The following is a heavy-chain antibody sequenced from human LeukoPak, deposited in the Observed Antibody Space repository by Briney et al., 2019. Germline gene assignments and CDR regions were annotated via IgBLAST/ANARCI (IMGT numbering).Heavy chain of an antibody. Sequence: GESLKISCKGSGCSFTSYWIGWVRQMPGKGLEWMGIIYPGDSDTRYSPSFQGQVTISADKSISTAYLQWSSLKASDTAMYYCARPPYSGSYTAPAFDIWGQGTMVTVSS. CDR1: GCSFTSYW. CDR2: IYPGDSDT. V-gene: IGHV5-51*01. CDR3: ARPPYSGSYTAPAFDI. D-gene: IGHD1-26*01. J-gene: IGHJ3*02.